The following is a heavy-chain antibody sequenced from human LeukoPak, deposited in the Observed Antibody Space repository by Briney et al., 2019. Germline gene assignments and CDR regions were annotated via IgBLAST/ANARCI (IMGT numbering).Heavy chain of an antibody. J-gene: IGHJ4*02. CDR2: INHSGST. CDR3: ARGRRVTHFDY. D-gene: IGHD2-21*02. CDR1: GGSFSGYY. V-gene: IGHV4-34*01. Sequence: SETLSLTCAVCGGSFSGYYWSWIRQPPGKGLEWIGEINHSGSTNYNPSLKSRVTISVDTSKNQFSLKLSSVTAADTAVYYCARGRRVTHFDYWGQGTLVTVSS.